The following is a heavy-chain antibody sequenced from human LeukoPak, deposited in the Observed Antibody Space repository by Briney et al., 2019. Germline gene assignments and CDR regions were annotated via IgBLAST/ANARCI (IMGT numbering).Heavy chain of an antibody. Sequence: GGSLRLSCAASGFTFSSYWMSWVRQAPGKGLEWVAVISYDGSNKYYADSVKGRFTISRDNSKNTLYLQMNSLRAEDTAVYYCARVMTTVTTQPTLLFDYWGQGTLVAVSS. V-gene: IGHV3-30-3*01. CDR3: ARVMTTVTTQPTLLFDY. J-gene: IGHJ4*02. CDR2: ISYDGSNK. D-gene: IGHD4-17*01. CDR1: GFTFSSYW.